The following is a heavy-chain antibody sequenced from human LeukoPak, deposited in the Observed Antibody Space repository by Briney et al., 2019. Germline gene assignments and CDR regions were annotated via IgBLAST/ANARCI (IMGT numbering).Heavy chain of an antibody. D-gene: IGHD6-19*01. J-gene: IGHJ4*02. V-gene: IGHV3-13*04. CDR3: ARGSIAVAGTAIDY. CDR2: IGTAGDT. Sequence: GGSLRLSCAASGFTFSSYDMHWVRQATGKGLEWVSAIGTAGDTYYPGSVKGRFTISRENAKNSLYLQMNSLRAGDTAVYYCARGSIAVAGTAIDYWGQGTLVTVPS. CDR1: GFTFSSYD.